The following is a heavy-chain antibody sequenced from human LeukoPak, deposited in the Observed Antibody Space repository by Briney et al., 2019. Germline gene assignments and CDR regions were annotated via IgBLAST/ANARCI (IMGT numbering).Heavy chain of an antibody. CDR3: ARGRYYDYVWGSYRLNFDY. CDR2: INHSGST. CDR1: GGSFSGYY. Sequence: SETLSLTCAVYGGSFSGYYWSWIRQPPGKGLEWIGEINHSGSTNYNPSLKSRVTISVDTSKNQFSLKLSSVTAADTAVYYCARGRYYDYVWGSYRLNFDYWGQGTLVTVSS. V-gene: IGHV4-34*01. J-gene: IGHJ4*02. D-gene: IGHD3-16*02.